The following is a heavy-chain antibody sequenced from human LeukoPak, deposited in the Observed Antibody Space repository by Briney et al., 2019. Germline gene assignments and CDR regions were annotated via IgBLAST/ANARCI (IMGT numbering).Heavy chain of an antibody. CDR2: IIPILGIA. CDR1: GGTFSSYT. V-gene: IGHV1-69*02. D-gene: IGHD2-8*01. CDR3: ARDLDCTNGVCYTDY. Sequence: SVKVSCKASGGTFSSYTISWARQAPGQGLEWMGRIIPILGIANYAQKFQGRVTITADKSTSTAYMELSSLRSEDTAVYYCARDLDCTNGVCYTDYWGQGTLVTVSS. J-gene: IGHJ4*02.